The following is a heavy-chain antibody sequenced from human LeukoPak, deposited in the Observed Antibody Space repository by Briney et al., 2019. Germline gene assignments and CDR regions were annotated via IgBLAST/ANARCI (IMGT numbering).Heavy chain of an antibody. CDR1: GFTFSSYE. D-gene: IGHD3-16*01. V-gene: IGHV3-48*03. J-gene: IGHJ3*02. CDR2: ISDSGRTI. Sequence: GGSLRLSCAASGFTFSSYEMNWVRQAPGKGLEWVSYISDSGRTIKYADSVKGRFTMSRDNAKNSLYLQMNSLRAEDTAVYYCAKKVFGGVDIWGQGTMVTVSS. CDR3: AKKVFGGVDI.